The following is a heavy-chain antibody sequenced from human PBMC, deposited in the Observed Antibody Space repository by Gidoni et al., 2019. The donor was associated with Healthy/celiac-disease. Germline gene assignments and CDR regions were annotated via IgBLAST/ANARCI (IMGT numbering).Heavy chain of an antibody. CDR1: GFPFSSYA. CDR2: ISGSGGST. V-gene: IGHV3-23*01. D-gene: IGHD3-22*01. Sequence: EVQLLESGGGLVQPGGSLRLSCAASGFPFSSYAMSWVRQAPGKGLEWVSAISGSGGSTYYADSVKGRFTISRDNSKNTLYLQMNSLRAEDTAVYYCAKFGSSGYYYTHDYWGQGTLVTVSS. J-gene: IGHJ4*02. CDR3: AKFGSSGYYYTHDY.